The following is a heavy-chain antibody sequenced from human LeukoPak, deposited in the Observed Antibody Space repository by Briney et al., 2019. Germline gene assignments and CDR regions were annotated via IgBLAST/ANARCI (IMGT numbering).Heavy chain of an antibody. CDR3: ARETTFDY. J-gene: IGHJ4*02. D-gene: IGHD4-11*01. V-gene: IGHV1-46*01. CDR1: GYTFTNFY. CDR2: INPSGAST. Sequence: ASVKVSCKASGYTFTNFYMHWVRQAPGQGLEWMGIINPSGASTSYAQNFQGRLTMTRDTSTSTVYMELSSLRSEDTAVYYCARETTFDYWGQGTLSPSPQ.